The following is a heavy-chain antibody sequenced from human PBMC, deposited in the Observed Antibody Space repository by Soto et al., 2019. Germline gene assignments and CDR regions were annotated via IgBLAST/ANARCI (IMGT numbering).Heavy chain of an antibody. V-gene: IGHV4-4*02. CDR1: GGSISSSNW. CDR2: IYHSGST. CDR3: ARGVVVVPVLRGWFHP. D-gene: IGHD2-2*01. J-gene: IGHJ5*02. Sequence: QVQLQESGPGLVKPSGTLSLTCAVSGGSISSSNWWSWVRQPPGKGLEWIGEIYHSGSTNYNPSLKRRVTMSVDKFMNQCSLKLSSVTAGDTAVYYCARGVVVVPVLRGWFHPWGQGTLVTVSS.